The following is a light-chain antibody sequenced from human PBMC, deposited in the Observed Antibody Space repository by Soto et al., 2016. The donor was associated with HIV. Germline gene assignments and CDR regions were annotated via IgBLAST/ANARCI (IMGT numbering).Light chain of an antibody. V-gene: IGKV1-5*01. CDR1: QGIGRF. CDR3: QQYNSYSRT. Sequence: DIQLTQSPSSLSASVGDRVTITWRASQGIGRFLNWYQQIAGKAPNLLIYDASTLQSGVPSRFSGSGSGTDFTLTISSLQPDDFATYYCQQYNSYSRTFGQGTKVEIK. J-gene: IGKJ1*01. CDR2: DAS.